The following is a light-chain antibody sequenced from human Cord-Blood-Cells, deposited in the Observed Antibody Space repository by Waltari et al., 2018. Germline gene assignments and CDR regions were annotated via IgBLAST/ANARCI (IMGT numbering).Light chain of an antibody. V-gene: IGLV2-14*03. J-gene: IGLJ3*02. CDR2: DVS. Sequence: QSALTQPASVSGSPGQSITISCTGTSIDVGGYNYVSWYQQHPGKAPKLMIYDVSNRPSGFSNRFSGSKSGNTASLTISGLQAEDEADYYCSSYTSSSTWVFGGGTKLTVL. CDR3: SSYTSSSTWV. CDR1: SIDVGGYNY.